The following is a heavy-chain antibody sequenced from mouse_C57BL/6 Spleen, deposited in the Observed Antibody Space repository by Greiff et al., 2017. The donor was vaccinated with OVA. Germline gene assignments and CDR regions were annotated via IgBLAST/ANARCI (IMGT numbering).Heavy chain of an antibody. CDR2: IYPGSGST. D-gene: IGHD1-1*01. Sequence: VQLQQPGAELVKPGASVKMSCKASGYTFTSYWITWVKQRPGQGLEWIGDIYPGSGSTNYNEKFKSKATLTVDTSSSTAYMQLSSLTSEDSAVYYCARRGATVVAYWYFDVWGTGTTVTVSS. CDR1: GYTFTSYW. V-gene: IGHV1-55*01. CDR3: ARRGATVVAYWYFDV. J-gene: IGHJ1*03.